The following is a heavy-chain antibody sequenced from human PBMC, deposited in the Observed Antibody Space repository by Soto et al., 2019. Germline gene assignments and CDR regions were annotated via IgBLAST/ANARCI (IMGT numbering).Heavy chain of an antibody. J-gene: IGHJ6*02. V-gene: IGHV4-59*01. CDR1: GGSISSYY. CDR3: ARGLIVVVPAANDFYGMDV. D-gene: IGHD2-2*01. Sequence: SETLSLTCTVSGGSISSYYWSWIRQPPGKGLEWIGYICYSGSTNYNPSLKSRVTISVDTSKNQFSLKLSSVTAADTAVYYCARGLIVVVPAANDFYGMDVWGQGTTVTVSS. CDR2: ICYSGST.